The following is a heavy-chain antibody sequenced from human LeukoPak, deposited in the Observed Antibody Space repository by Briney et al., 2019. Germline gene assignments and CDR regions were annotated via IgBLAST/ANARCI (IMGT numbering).Heavy chain of an antibody. Sequence: GAFMLFSRNGSGYSITNYWIGWVHPLREELQAFLGIIYPGDSDTRYTPSFQGQITISADKSISTAYLQWSSLKASDTAMYYCASRFYSSSSDAFDIWGQGTMVTVSS. V-gene: IGHV5-51*07. J-gene: IGHJ3*02. CDR3: ASRFYSSSSDAFDI. D-gene: IGHD6-13*01. CDR2: IYPGDSDT. CDR1: GYSITNYW.